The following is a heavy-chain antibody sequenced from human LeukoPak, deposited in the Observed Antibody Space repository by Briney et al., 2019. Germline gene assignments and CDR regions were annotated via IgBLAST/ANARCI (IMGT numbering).Heavy chain of an antibody. CDR1: GGSISSGGYY. J-gene: IGHJ4*02. CDR2: IYYSGST. Sequence: PSETLSLTCTVSGGSISSGGYYWSWIRQHPGKGLEWIGYIYYSGSTYYNPSLKSRVTISVDTSKNQFSLKLSSVTAADTAVYYCARVDDSSGYYYPEIYFDYWGQGTLVTVSS. D-gene: IGHD3-22*01. CDR3: ARVDDSSGYYYPEIYFDY. V-gene: IGHV4-31*03.